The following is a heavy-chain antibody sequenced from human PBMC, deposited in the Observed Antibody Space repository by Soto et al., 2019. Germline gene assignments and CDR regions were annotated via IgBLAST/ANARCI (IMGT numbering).Heavy chain of an antibody. J-gene: IGHJ4*01. CDR1: GYSFTTYW. CDR3: ARHRTSAPKDY. D-gene: IGHD1-7*01. CDR2: IYPGDSDT. V-gene: IGHV5-51*01. Sequence: PGESLKISCKGSGYSFTTYWIAWVRQMPGKGLEWVGVIYPGDSDTRYSPSFEGHVTISVDKSVSTAFLQWNSLKASDNAMYYCARHRTSAPKDYWGQGTLVTVSS.